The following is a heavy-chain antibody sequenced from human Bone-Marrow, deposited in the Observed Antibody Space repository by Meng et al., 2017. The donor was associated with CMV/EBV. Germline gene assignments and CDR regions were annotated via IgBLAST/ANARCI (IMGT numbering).Heavy chain of an antibody. J-gene: IGHJ5*02. Sequence: ASVKVSCKASGYTFTSYGISWVRQAPGQGLEWMGWISAYNGNTNYAQKLQGRVTITTDESTSTAYMELSSLRSEDTAVYYCARDEGGYSGSYSIWFDPWGQGTLVTVSS. V-gene: IGHV1-18*01. CDR1: GYTFTSYG. D-gene: IGHD1-26*01. CDR3: ARDEGGYSGSYSIWFDP. CDR2: ISAYNGNT.